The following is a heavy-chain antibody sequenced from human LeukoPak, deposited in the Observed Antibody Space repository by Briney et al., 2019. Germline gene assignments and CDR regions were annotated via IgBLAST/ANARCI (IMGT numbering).Heavy chain of an antibody. CDR2: INSDGSGT. CDR3: ARDAFVGSPFDC. J-gene: IGHJ4*02. CDR1: GFTFSNYW. D-gene: IGHD3-3*02. Sequence: GGSLRLSCAASGFTFSNYWMHWVRQAPGKGLVWVSRINSDGSGTRYADSVNGRFTISRDNAKNTLYLQMNSLRVEDTAVYYCARDAFVGSPFDCWGLGTLVTVSS. V-gene: IGHV3-74*01.